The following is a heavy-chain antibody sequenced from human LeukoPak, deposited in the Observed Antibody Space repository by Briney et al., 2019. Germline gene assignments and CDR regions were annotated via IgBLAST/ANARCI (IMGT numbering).Heavy chain of an antibody. CDR2: ISDSGST. CDR3: ARVFRGAVTSNWFDP. Sequence: SETLSLTCTVSGGSINGYFWTWIRQPPGKGLEGIGYISDSGSTNYNPSLKSRVTLSVDSSNTKFSLRPNSVTAADTAVYYCARVFRGAVTSNWFDPWGQGTPVTVSS. V-gene: IGHV4-59*01. CDR1: GGSINGYF. D-gene: IGHD4-17*01. J-gene: IGHJ5*02.